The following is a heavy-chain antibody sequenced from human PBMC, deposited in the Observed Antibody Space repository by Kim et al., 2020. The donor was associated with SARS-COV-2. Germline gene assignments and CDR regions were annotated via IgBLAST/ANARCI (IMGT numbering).Heavy chain of an antibody. CDR3: LRGTWGDINDY. V-gene: IGHV1-18*01. Sequence: ASVKVSCKASGDTSSTSGFSWVRQAPGQGLEWMGWIHTKKGDTQYAQKFQDRVTMSRDSSTTAAYMELRSLKFDDTAVYYCLRGTWGDINDYWGQGTLVTVSS. CDR2: IHTKKGDT. J-gene: IGHJ4*02. CDR1: GDTSSTSG. D-gene: IGHD3-16*01.